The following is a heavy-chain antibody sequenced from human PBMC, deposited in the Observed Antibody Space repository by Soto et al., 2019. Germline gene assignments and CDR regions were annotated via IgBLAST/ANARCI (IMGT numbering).Heavy chain of an antibody. CDR2: INVGSGNT. CDR1: GYTFATYT. Sequence: GASVKVSCKASGYTFATYTIHWVRQAPGQSLECMGWINVGSGNTRYPQRFQGRVTITRDISASTAYLELSSLRSEDTAVYYCARGGSGFEYWGQGTLVTVSS. D-gene: IGHD2-8*02. CDR3: ARGGSGFEY. V-gene: IGHV1-3*01. J-gene: IGHJ4*02.